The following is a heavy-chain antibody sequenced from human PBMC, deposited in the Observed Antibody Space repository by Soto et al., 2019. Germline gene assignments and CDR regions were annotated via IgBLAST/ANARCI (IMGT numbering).Heavy chain of an antibody. J-gene: IGHJ4*02. CDR2: IIPIFGTA. CDR1: GGTFSSYA. V-gene: IGHV1-69*13. CDR3: ARGIDGYCSGGSCGGDY. D-gene: IGHD2-15*01. Sequence: GASVKVSCKASGGTFSSYAISWVRQAPGQGLEWMGGIIPIFGTANYAQKFQGRVTITADESTSTAYMELSSLRSEDTAVYYCARGIDGYCSGGSCGGDYWGQGTLVTVSS.